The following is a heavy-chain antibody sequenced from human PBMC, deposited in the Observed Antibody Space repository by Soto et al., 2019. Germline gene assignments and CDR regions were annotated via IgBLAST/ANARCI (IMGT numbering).Heavy chain of an antibody. V-gene: IGHV1-2*04. CDR1: GYTFTDYY. CDR3: ARGMASSYFDY. J-gene: IGHJ4*02. D-gene: IGHD6-19*01. CDR2: INPHSGGT. Sequence: QVQLVQSGAEVKKPGASVKVSCKASGYTFTDYYIHWVRQAPGQGLEWMGRINPHSGGTNIAQQFQAWGTMTWDTSISTASMELSRLKSDDTAVYYCARGMASSYFDYWGQGTLVTVSS.